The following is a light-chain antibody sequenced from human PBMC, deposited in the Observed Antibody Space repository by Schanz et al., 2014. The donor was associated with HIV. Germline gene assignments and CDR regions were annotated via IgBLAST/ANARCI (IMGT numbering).Light chain of an antibody. Sequence: QSALTQPPSASGSPGQSVTIACNGTSSDIGGYDYVSWYQQSPGKAPKLLIYEVNKRPSGVPRRFSGSKFDNTASLTVSGLQADDEADYYCGSYGGSDNMVFGGGTKLTVL. J-gene: IGLJ3*02. CDR1: SSDIGGYDY. CDR3: GSYGGSDNMV. V-gene: IGLV2-8*01. CDR2: EVN.